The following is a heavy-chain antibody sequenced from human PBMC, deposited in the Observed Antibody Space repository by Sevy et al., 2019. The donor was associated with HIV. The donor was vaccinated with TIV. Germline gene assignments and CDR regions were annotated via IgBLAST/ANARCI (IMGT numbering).Heavy chain of an antibody. Sequence: ASVKVSCKASGYTFTGYYIHWVRQAPGQGLEWMGGINPHSGGTNYAQKFQGRVTMTRDTCISTAYMELSRLRSDDTAVYYCARDKRAISAAAPDWFDPWGQGTPVTVSS. CDR2: INPHSGGT. D-gene: IGHD6-13*01. J-gene: IGHJ5*02. CDR1: GYTFTGYY. CDR3: ARDKRAISAAAPDWFDP. V-gene: IGHV1-2*02.